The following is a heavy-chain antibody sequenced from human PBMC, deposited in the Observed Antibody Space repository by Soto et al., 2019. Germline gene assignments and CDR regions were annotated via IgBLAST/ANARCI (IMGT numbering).Heavy chain of an antibody. Sequence: SDTLSLTCTVSGGSISSSRCHWGWIRQPPGKGLEWIGSIYYSGSTYYNPSLKSRVTISVDTSKNQFSLKLSSVTAADTAVYYCASWAHGAAYYYHGMDVWGQGTTVTVSS. CDR3: ASWAHGAAYYYHGMDV. J-gene: IGHJ6*02. V-gene: IGHV4-39*01. CDR1: GGSISSSRCH. D-gene: IGHD1-26*01. CDR2: IYYSGST.